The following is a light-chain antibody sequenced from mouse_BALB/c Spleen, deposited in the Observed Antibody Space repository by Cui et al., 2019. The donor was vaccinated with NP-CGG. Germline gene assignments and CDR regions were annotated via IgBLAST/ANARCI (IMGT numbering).Light chain of an antibody. J-gene: IGLJ1*01. CDR1: TGAVTTSNY. CDR2: GTN. V-gene: IGLV1*01. Sequence: QPVVTQESAPTTSPGETVTLTCRSSTGAVTTSNYANWVQEKPDHLFTGLIGGTNNRVPGVPARFSGSLIGDKAALTITGAQTEDEAIYFYALWYSNHWVFGGGTKLTVL. CDR3: ALWYSNHWV.